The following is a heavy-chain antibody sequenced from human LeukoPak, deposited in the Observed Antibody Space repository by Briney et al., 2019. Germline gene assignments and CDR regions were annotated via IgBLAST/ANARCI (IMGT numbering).Heavy chain of an antibody. CDR1: GYTLTELS. J-gene: IGHJ4*02. V-gene: IGHV1-24*01. D-gene: IGHD6-13*01. CDR3: ARDGKFRSSSSCGY. Sequence: ASVKVSCKVSGYTLTELSMHWVRQAPGKGLEWMGGFDPEDGETIYAQKFQGRVTMTEDTSTDTAYMELSSLRSDDTAVYYCARDGKFRSSSSCGYWGQGTLVTVSS. CDR2: FDPEDGET.